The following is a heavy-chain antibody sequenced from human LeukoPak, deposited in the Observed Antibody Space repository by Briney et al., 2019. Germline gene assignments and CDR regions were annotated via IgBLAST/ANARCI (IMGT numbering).Heavy chain of an antibody. D-gene: IGHD3-10*01. V-gene: IGHV1-46*01. Sequence: GASVKVSCKASGYTFTRYYMHWVRQAPGQGLEWMGIINPSGGRTTYAQKFHGRVTMTRDTSTSTVYMELSSLRSEDTAVYYCARGPSYYGSGSYYPPRFDPWGQGTLVTVSS. CDR3: ARGPSYYGSGSYYPPRFDP. CDR2: INPSGGRT. CDR1: GYTFTRYY. J-gene: IGHJ5*02.